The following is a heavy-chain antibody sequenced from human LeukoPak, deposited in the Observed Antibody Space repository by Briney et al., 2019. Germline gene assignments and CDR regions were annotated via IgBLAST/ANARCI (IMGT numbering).Heavy chain of an antibody. CDR1: GFTFSYYW. D-gene: IGHD3-10*01. Sequence: GGSLRLSCAASGFTFSYYWMHWVRQAPGKGLVWVSRIKSDGSSTSYAGSVKGRFTISRDNSKNTLYLQVNSLRAEDTAVYYCARDTYYYGSGSYPLAYWGQGTLVTVSS. CDR2: IKSDGSST. CDR3: ARDTYYYGSGSYPLAY. J-gene: IGHJ4*02. V-gene: IGHV3-74*01.